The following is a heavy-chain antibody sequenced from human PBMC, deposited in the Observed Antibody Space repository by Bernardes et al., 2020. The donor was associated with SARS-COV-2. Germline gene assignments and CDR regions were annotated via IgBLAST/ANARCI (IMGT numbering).Heavy chain of an antibody. J-gene: IGHJ4*02. CDR1: GFTFSSYS. V-gene: IGHV3-21*01. Sequence: GGSLRLYCAASGFTFSSYSMNWVRQAPGKGLEWVSSIRSSSSYIYYADSVEGRFTISRDNAKNSLYLQMNSLRAEDTAVYYCARDFSVIGDRDYWGQGTLVTVSS. D-gene: IGHD4-17*01. CDR2: IRSSSSYI. CDR3: ARDFSVIGDRDY.